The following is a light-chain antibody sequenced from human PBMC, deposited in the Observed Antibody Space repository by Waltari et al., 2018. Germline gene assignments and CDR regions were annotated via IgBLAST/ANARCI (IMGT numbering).Light chain of an antibody. Sequence: EIVMTQYPVALSVSPGERATLSCRAIQSVRSSLTWYQQRPGQTPRPVTYDVSTRANGIPARFSGSGSGTDFTLTISSLQSEDFAVYYCQQYKTGPGTFGQGTKLEIK. CDR2: DVS. V-gene: IGKV3-15*01. CDR3: QQYKTGPGT. J-gene: IGKJ2*01. CDR1: QSVRSS.